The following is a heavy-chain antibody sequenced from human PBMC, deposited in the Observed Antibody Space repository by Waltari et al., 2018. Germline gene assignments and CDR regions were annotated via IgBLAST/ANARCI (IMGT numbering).Heavy chain of an antibody. V-gene: IGHV3-7*01. Sequence: EVQLVESGGGLVQPGGSLRLSCVVSGINFSNYWMNWVRQAPGKGLEWVANIKADGSEKYYVDSVKGRLTISRDNAKNALFLQMNSLSVDDTGVYYCAINQYWGQGTLVTVSS. CDR3: AINQY. CDR1: GINFSNYW. CDR2: IKADGSEK. J-gene: IGHJ4*02.